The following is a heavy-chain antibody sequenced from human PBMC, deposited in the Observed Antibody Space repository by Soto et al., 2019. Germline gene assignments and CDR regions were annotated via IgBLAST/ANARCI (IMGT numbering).Heavy chain of an antibody. CDR2: IIPIFGTA. Sequence: SVKVSCKASGGTFSSYAISWVRQAPGQGLEWMGGIIPIFGTANYAQKFQGRVTITADESTSTAYMELSSLRSEDTAVYYCARDYYDSSGYFLLLFDYWGQGTLVTVYS. D-gene: IGHD3-22*01. CDR1: GGTFSSYA. J-gene: IGHJ4*02. CDR3: ARDYYDSSGYFLLLFDY. V-gene: IGHV1-69*13.